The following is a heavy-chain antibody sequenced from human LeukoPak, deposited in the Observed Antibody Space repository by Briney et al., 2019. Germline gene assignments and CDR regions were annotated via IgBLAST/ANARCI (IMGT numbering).Heavy chain of an antibody. J-gene: IGHJ6*02. CDR1: GFTFSRYW. V-gene: IGHV3-7*01. Sequence: PGGSLRLSCAASGFTFSRYWMSWVRQAPGKGLEWVANIKQDGSEKYYVDSVKGRFTISRDNAKNSLYLQMNSLRAEDTAVFYCASLGYCSGGSCFYGRDVWGQGTTVIVSS. CDR3: ASLGYCSGGSCFYGRDV. CDR2: IKQDGSEK. D-gene: IGHD2-15*01.